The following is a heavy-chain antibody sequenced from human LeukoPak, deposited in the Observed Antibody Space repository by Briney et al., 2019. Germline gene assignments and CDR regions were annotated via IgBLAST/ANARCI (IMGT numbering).Heavy chain of an antibody. CDR1: GGSISSYY. Sequence: PSETLSLTCTVSGGSISSYYWSWIRQPAGKGLEWIGRIYTSGSTNYNPSLKSRVTMSVDTSKNQFSLKLSSVTAADTAVYYCASSGYSSGWSLYYYYGMDVWGQGTTVTVSS. D-gene: IGHD6-19*01. J-gene: IGHJ6*02. CDR2: IYTSGST. CDR3: ASSGYSSGWSLYYYYGMDV. V-gene: IGHV4-4*07.